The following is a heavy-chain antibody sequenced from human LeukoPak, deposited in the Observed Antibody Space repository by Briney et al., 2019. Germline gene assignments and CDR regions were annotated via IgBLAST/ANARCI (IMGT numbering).Heavy chain of an antibody. J-gene: IGHJ4*02. CDR2: ISWDGGST. D-gene: IGHD2-15*01. Sequence: GGSLRLSCAASGFAFGHYTMHWVRQAPGKGLEWVSLISWDGGSTYYADSVKGRFTISRDNSKNSLYLQMNSLRAEDTALYYCAKDHAGYCSGGSCYSFDYWGQGTLVTVSS. CDR3: AKDHAGYCSGGSCYSFDY. V-gene: IGHV3-43D*03. CDR1: GFAFGHYT.